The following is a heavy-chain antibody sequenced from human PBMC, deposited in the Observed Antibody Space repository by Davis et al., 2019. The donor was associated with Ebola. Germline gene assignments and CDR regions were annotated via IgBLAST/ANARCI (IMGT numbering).Heavy chain of an antibody. CDR2: IYYSRST. CDR3: LGGRYGEPFDY. D-gene: IGHD4-17*01. CDR1: SGSVSSGSHR. Sequence: PSETLSLTCTVSSGSVSSGSHRWSWIRRSPEKGLEWVANIYYSRSTHYNPSLKSRVTISVDTSKNQVSLKLSSVTAADTAVYYCLGGRYGEPFDYWGQGTLVTVSS. V-gene: IGHV4-61*01. J-gene: IGHJ4*02.